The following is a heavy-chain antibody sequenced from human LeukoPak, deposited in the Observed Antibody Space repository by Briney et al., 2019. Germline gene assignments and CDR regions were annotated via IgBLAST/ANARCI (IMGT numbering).Heavy chain of an antibody. Sequence: SETLSLTCAVYGGSFSGYYWSWIRQPPGKGLEWIGEINHSGSTNYNPFLKSRVTISVDTSKNQFSLKLSSVTAADTAVYYCARGPPPPGIVVVPAATRGSAWFDPWGQGTLVTVSS. CDR1: GGSFSGYY. V-gene: IGHV4-34*01. D-gene: IGHD2-2*01. CDR2: INHSGST. CDR3: ARGPPPPGIVVVPAATRGSAWFDP. J-gene: IGHJ5*02.